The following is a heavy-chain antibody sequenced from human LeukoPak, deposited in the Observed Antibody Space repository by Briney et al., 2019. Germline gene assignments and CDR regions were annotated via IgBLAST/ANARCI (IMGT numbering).Heavy chain of an antibody. V-gene: IGHV3-7*01. J-gene: IGHJ4*02. CDR2: IKQDGSEK. CDR3: AKGGRGTYCSSTSCYSALGFDY. Sequence: GGSLRLSCAASGFTFSNYRMNWVRQAPGKGLEWVANIKQDGSEKHYVDSVKGRFTISRDNAKNSLFLQMNSLRAEDTAVYYCAKGGRGTYCSSTSCYSALGFDYWGQGTLVTVSS. D-gene: IGHD2-2*02. CDR1: GFTFSNYR.